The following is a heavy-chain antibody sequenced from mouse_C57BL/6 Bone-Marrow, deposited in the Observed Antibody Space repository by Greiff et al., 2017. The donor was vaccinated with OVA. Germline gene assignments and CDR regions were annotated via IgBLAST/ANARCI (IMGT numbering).Heavy chain of an antibody. CDR2: IYPRSGNT. D-gene: IGHD2-3*01. V-gene: IGHV1-81*01. CDR3: ARKGWLPYYFDY. Sequence: QVHVKQSGAELARPGASVKLSCKASGYTFTSYGISWVKQRTGQGLEWIGEIYPRSGNTYYNEKFKGKATLTADKSSSTAYMELRSLTSEDSAVYFCARKGWLPYYFDYWGQGTTLTVSS. CDR1: GYTFTSYG. J-gene: IGHJ2*01.